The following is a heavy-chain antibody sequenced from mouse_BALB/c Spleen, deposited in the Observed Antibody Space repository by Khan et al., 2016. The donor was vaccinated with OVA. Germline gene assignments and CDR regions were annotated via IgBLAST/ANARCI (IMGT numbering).Heavy chain of an antibody. CDR1: GYTFTDYA. V-gene: IGHV1S137*01. D-gene: IGHD1-1*02. Sequence: QIQLQQSGAELVRPGVSVKISCKGSGYTFTDYAMHWVKQSHAKSLEWIGVIRTYYDDADYNQRFQGKASMTVDRSSSTAYLELARLTSEDSAIYYCARGGRFAYWGQGTLITVSA. CDR2: IRTYYDDA. J-gene: IGHJ3*01. CDR3: ARGGRFAY.